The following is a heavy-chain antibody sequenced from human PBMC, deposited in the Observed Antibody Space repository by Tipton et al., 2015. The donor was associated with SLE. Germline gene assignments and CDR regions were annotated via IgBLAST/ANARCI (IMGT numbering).Heavy chain of an antibody. CDR2: INHSGST. J-gene: IGHJ4*02. Sequence: TLSLTCTVSGGSISSHYWSWIRQPPGKGLEWIGEINHSGSTNYNPSLKSRVTISVDTSKNQFSLKLSSVTAADTAVYYCARLGMAAAGTGPYYFDYWGQGTLVTVPS. CDR1: GGSISSHY. D-gene: IGHD6-13*01. V-gene: IGHV4-34*01. CDR3: ARLGMAAAGTGPYYFDY.